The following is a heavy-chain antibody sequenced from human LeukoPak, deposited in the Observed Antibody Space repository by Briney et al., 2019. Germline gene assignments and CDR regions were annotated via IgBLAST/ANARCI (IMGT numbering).Heavy chain of an antibody. J-gene: IGHJ6*03. CDR1: GGSFSGYY. Sequence: MTSETLSLTCAVYGGSFSGYYWSWIRQAPGKGPEWIADINHSGNSNYNPSLKSRITISVDTSKKQFSLKLTSVTAADTAVYYCARPGIPGRGPWDNDSYYMDVWGKGTTVTVSS. V-gene: IGHV4-34*01. D-gene: IGHD1/OR15-1a*01. CDR3: ARPGIPGRGPWDNDSYYMDV. CDR2: INHSGNS.